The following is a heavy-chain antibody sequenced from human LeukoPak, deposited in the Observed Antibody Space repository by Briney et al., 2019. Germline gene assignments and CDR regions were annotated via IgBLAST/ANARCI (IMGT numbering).Heavy chain of an antibody. Sequence: PSETLSLTCTVSGHSISSGYYWGWIRQPPGKGLEWIGSIYHSGTTYYNPTLKSRVTISVDTSKNQFSLKLSSVTAADTAVYYCATNIAAGGTASYFDYWGQGTLVTVSS. J-gene: IGHJ4*02. V-gene: IGHV4-38-2*02. CDR3: ATNIAAGGTASYFDY. D-gene: IGHD6-13*01. CDR2: IYHSGTT. CDR1: GHSISSGYY.